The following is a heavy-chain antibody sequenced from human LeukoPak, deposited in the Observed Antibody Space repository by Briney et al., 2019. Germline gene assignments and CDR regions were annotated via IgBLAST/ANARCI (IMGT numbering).Heavy chain of an antibody. V-gene: IGHV3-30-3*01. Sequence: GGSLRLSCAASGFTFSSYAMHWVRQAPGKGLEWVAVISYDGSNKYYADFVKGRFTISRDNSKNTLYLQMNSLRAEDTAVYYCAREGLLTTVTTSFDYYGMDVWGQGTTVTVSS. CDR1: GFTFSSYA. J-gene: IGHJ6*02. D-gene: IGHD4-17*01. CDR3: AREGLLTTVTTSFDYYGMDV. CDR2: ISYDGSNK.